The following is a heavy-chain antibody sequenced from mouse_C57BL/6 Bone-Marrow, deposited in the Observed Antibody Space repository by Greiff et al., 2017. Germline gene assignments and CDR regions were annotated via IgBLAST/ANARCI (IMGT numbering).Heavy chain of an antibody. CDR2: ISDGGSYT. CDR3: ARVEPITTVVDFDY. V-gene: IGHV5-4*01. D-gene: IGHD1-1*01. Sequence: EVQLVESGGGLVKPGGSLKLSCAASGFTFSSYAMSWVRQTPEKRLEWVATISDGGSYTYYPDNVKGRFTISRDNAKNNLYLQMSHLKSEDTAMYYCARVEPITTVVDFDYWGQGTTLTVSS. CDR1: GFTFSSYA. J-gene: IGHJ2*01.